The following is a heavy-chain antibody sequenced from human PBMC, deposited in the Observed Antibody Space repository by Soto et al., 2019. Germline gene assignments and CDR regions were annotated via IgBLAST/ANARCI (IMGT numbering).Heavy chain of an antibody. V-gene: IGHV3-30*18. CDR3: AKDLKLELRVPGPGY. D-gene: IGHD1-7*01. J-gene: IGHJ4*02. Sequence: GGSLRLSCAASGFTFSSYGMHGVRQAPGKGLGWVAVISYDGSNKYYADSVKGRFTISRDNSKNTLYLQMNSLRAEDTAVYYCAKDLKLELRVPGPGYWGPGTLVTVSS. CDR1: GFTFSSYG. CDR2: ISYDGSNK.